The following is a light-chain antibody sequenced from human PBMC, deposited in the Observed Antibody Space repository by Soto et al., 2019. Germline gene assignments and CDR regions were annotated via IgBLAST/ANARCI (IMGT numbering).Light chain of an antibody. Sequence: EIVLTQSPATLSVSPGERATLSCRASQSVTSNFAWYQRKPGQAPRLLIYGASTRATGIPARFSGSGSGTEFTLTISSLQSEDFALYHCQQYNDWPRTFGQGTKVEIK. CDR1: QSVTSN. CDR3: QQYNDWPRT. V-gene: IGKV3-15*01. J-gene: IGKJ1*01. CDR2: GAS.